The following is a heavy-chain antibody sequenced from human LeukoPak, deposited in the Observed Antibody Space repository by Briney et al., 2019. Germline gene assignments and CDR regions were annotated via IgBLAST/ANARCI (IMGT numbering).Heavy chain of an antibody. CDR1: GYTFTSYA. D-gene: IGHD3-16*02. CDR2: INAGNGNT. Sequence: ASVKVSCKASGYTFTSYAMHWVRQAPGQRLEWMGWINAGNGNTKYSQKFQGRVTITRDTSASTAYMELSSLRSEDTAVYYCARDSDYYDYVWGSYRPNWFDPWGQGTLVTVSS. V-gene: IGHV1-3*01. CDR3: ARDSDYYDYVWGSYRPNWFDP. J-gene: IGHJ5*02.